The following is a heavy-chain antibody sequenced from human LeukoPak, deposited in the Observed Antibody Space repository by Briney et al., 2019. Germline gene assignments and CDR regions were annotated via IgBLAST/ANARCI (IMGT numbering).Heavy chain of an antibody. CDR3: ARVSGILGY. CDR1: GFTFSSYS. D-gene: IGHD2-15*01. CDR2: ISSSSSTI. Sequence: GGSLRLSCAASGFTFSSYSMNWVRQAPGKGLEWVSYISSSSSTIYYAGSVKGRFTISRDNAKNSLYLQMNSLRAEDTAVYYCARVSGILGYWGQGTLVTVSS. V-gene: IGHV3-48*01. J-gene: IGHJ4*02.